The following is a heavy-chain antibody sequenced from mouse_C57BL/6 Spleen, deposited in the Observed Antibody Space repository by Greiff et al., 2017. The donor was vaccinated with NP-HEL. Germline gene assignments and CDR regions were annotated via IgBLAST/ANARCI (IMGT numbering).Heavy chain of an antibody. D-gene: IGHD1-1*01. CDR2: IYPRDGST. CDR1: GYTFTDHT. V-gene: IGHV1-78*01. J-gene: IGHJ4*01. Sequence: VKLQQSDAELVKPGASVKISCTVSGYTFTDHTIHWMKQRPEQGLEWIGYIYPRDGSTKYNEKFQGKATLTADTSSSTAYMQLNSLTSEDSAVDFSARPDGSSYQNAMDYWGQGTSVTVSS. CDR3: ARPDGSSYQNAMDY.